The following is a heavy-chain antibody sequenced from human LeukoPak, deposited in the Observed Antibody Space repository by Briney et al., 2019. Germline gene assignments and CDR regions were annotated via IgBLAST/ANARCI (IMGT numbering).Heavy chain of an antibody. Sequence: GGSLRLSCAASGFTFSSFWMHWVRQAPGKGLVWVSRIDYDGTTTAYADSVKGRFTISRDNAKNTLFLQLNSLRVEDTAVYFCVRSRRADFDHWGPGNLVTVSS. CDR1: GFTFSSFW. CDR2: IDYDGTTT. J-gene: IGHJ4*02. V-gene: IGHV3-74*01. CDR3: VRSRRADFDH.